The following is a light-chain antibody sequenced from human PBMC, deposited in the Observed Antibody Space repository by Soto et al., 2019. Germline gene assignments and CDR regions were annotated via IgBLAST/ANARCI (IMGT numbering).Light chain of an antibody. V-gene: IGKV1-9*01. CDR1: QAISSY. Sequence: DIQLTQSPSFLSASVGGRVTITCRASQAISSYLAWYKQKPGKAPELLIYAASTLQSGVPSRFSGSGSGSDFTLTISSLQPDDFATYYCQQLKSYPRTFGQGTKLEI. J-gene: IGKJ2*01. CDR3: QQLKSYPRT. CDR2: AAS.